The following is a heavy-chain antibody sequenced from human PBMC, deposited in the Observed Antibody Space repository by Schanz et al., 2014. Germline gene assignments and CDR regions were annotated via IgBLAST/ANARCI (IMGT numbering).Heavy chain of an antibody. CDR2: ISTSIGNT. CDR1: GYTFTSYG. CDR3: ARGTFLEWLLYS. D-gene: IGHD3-3*01. Sequence: QVHLVQSGAEVKKPGASVKVSCKASGYTFTSYGITWVRQAPGQGLEWIGWISTSIGNTNYAQKFQGRVTMTTDTSTSTAYMELRSLRSDDTAVYYCARGTFLEWLLYSWGQGTLVTVSS. J-gene: IGHJ4*02. V-gene: IGHV1-18*01.